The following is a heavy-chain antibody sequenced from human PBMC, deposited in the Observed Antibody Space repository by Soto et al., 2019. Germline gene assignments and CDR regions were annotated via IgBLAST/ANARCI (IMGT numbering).Heavy chain of an antibody. Sequence: SETLSLTCTVSGGSISSYYWSWIRQPPGKGLEWIGYIYYSGSTNYNPSLKSRVTISVDTSKNQFSLKLSSVTAADTAVYYCARQIEEGYCSSTSCLNWFAPWGQGTLVTVSS. CDR3: ARQIEEGYCSSTSCLNWFAP. D-gene: IGHD2-2*01. V-gene: IGHV4-59*08. CDR1: GGSISSYY. J-gene: IGHJ5*02. CDR2: IYYSGST.